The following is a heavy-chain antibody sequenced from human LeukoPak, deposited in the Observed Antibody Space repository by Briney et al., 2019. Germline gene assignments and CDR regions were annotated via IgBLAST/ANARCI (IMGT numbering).Heavy chain of an antibody. CDR2: IPSDGSKK. J-gene: IGHJ4*02. CDR1: GFTFSSYG. D-gene: IGHD3-10*01. Sequence: PGGSLRLSCEASGFTFSSYGMHWVRQAPGKGLERVAFIPSDGSKKYYADSVKGRFTISRDNSKNTLYLQMNSLRAEDTAVYHCAKRGDGSGSYSLDYWGQGTLVTVSS. CDR3: AKRGDGSGSYSLDY. V-gene: IGHV3-30*02.